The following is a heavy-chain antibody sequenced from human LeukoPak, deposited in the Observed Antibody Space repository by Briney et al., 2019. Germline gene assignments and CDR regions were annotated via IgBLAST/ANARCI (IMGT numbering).Heavy chain of an antibody. V-gene: IGHV4-59*01. CDR2: IFYSGST. J-gene: IGHJ4*02. Sequence: PSETLSLTCTVPVGSISGYYWSWIRPPPGKGLEWIGYIFYSGSTNYNPSLKSRVTISVDTSKNQFSLKLSSVTAADTAVYYCARGEWDLLFDYWGQGTLVTVSS. CDR3: ARGEWDLLFDY. D-gene: IGHD1-26*01. CDR1: VGSISGYY.